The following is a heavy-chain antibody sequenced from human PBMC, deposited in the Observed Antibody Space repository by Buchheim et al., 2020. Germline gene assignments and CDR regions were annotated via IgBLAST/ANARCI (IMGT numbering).Heavy chain of an antibody. CDR3: ARCGYSFDSAFDS. CDR1: GFTFDDYR. V-gene: IGHV3-20*04. CDR2: INWNGEST. Sequence: VHLVESGGGEVRPGGSLRLSCVASGFTFDDYRMTWVRQAPGKGLEWVAVINWNGESTGYADSVKGRFTISRDNAKNSLYLQMNSLRAEDAALYYYARCGYSFDSAFDSWGQGTL. D-gene: IGHD5-18*01. J-gene: IGHJ4*02.